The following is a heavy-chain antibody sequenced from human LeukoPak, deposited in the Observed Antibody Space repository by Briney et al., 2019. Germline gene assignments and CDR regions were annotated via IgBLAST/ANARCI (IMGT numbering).Heavy chain of an antibody. Sequence: PSETLSLTCTVSGGSISSHYWSWIRQPPGKGLEWIGYIYYSGSTNYNPSLKSRVTISVDTSKNQFSLKLSSVTAADTAVYYCASGSPGYYDCWSGYSPYYYYMDVWGKGTTVTVSS. CDR1: GGSISSHY. CDR3: ASGSPGYYDCWSGYSPYYYYMDV. J-gene: IGHJ6*03. D-gene: IGHD3-3*01. CDR2: IYYSGST. V-gene: IGHV4-59*11.